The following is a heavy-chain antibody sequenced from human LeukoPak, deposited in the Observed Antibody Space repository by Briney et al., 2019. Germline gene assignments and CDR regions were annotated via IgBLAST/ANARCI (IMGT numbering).Heavy chain of an antibody. CDR1: GFTFSSYW. CDR2: IKQDGSEK. V-gene: IGHV3-7*01. D-gene: IGHD2-2*01. J-gene: IGHJ5*02. Sequence: HPGGSLRLSCAASGFTFSSYWMSWVRQAPGKWLEWVANIKQDGSEKNYVDSVKGRFTISRDNAKNSLSLQMNSLRAEDTAVYYCARDRGCSSSSCWFDPWGQGTLVTVSS. CDR3: ARDRGCSSSSCWFDP.